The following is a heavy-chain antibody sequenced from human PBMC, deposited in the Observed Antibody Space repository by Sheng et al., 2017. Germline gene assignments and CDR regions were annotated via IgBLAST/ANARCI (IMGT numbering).Heavy chain of an antibody. CDR3: ARDCSGWGQQPHTYHGMDV. CDR1: GGTFSSYA. CDR2: IIPIFGTA. Sequence: QVQLVQSGAEVKKPGSSVKVSCKASGGTFSSYAISWVRQAPGQGLEWMGGIIPIFGTANYAQKFQGRVTITADESTSTAYMELSSLRSEDTAVYYCARDCSGWGQQPHTYHGMDVWGQGTTVTVSS. D-gene: IGHD3-10*02. J-gene: IGHJ6*02. V-gene: IGHV1-69*01.